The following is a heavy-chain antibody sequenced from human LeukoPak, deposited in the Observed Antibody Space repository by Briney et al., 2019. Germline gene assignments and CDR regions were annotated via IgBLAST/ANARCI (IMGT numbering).Heavy chain of an antibody. J-gene: IGHJ4*02. CDR3: AADGSGYYRKFDY. V-gene: IGHV1-58*01. Sequence: TSVKVSCKASGFTFPSSAVQWVRQARGQRLEWIGWIVVGGGNTNYAQKFQERVTITRDMSTSTAFMELSSLRSEDTAVYYCAADGSGYYRKFDYWGQGTLVTVSS. D-gene: IGHD3-22*01. CDR2: IVVGGGNT. CDR1: GFTFPSSA.